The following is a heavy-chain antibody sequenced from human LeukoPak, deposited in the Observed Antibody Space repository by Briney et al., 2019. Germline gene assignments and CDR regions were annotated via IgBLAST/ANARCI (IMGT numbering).Heavy chain of an antibody. Sequence: NPSETLSLTCTVSGASITSNNYFWGWFRQPPGKGLEWIGSISYSGSIYYNLSLKSRVTMSVDTSQNQVSLNLNSVTAADTAVYFCASHIIGGHLRSDPWGQGILVTVSS. D-gene: IGHD3-16*01. V-gene: IGHV4-39*01. CDR1: GASITSNNYF. CDR2: ISYSGSI. J-gene: IGHJ5*02. CDR3: ASHIIGGHLRSDP.